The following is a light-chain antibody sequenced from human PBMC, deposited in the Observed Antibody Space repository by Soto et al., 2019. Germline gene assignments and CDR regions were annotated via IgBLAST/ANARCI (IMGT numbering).Light chain of an antibody. Sequence: QSVLTQPPSVSGAPGQRVTISCTGTSSNIGAGYDVHWYQQVPGTSPKLLIFVNSNRPSGVPDRFSGSKSGTSASQAITGLQAEDEADYYCQSYDNSLSVHVVFGGGTKVTVL. CDR1: SSNIGAGYD. CDR2: VNS. CDR3: QSYDNSLSVHVV. V-gene: IGLV1-40*01. J-gene: IGLJ2*01.